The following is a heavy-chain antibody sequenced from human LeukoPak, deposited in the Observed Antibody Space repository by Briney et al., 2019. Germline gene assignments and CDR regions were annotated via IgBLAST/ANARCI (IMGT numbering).Heavy chain of an antibody. CDR1: GFTFSSYN. J-gene: IGHJ6*02. CDR3: AKERPHGMDV. D-gene: IGHD6-6*01. V-gene: IGHV3-21*01. Sequence: GGSLRLSCTGSGFTFSSYNMNWVRQAPGKGLEWVSTITSTSTYIACADSVKGRLTISRDNADNSVYLQMNSLRADDTAIYYCAKERPHGMDVWGQGTSVTVSS. CDR2: ITSTSTYI.